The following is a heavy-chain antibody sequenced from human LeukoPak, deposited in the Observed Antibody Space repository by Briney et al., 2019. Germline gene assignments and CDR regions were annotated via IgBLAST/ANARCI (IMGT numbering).Heavy chain of an antibody. D-gene: IGHD3-22*01. CDR2: TRNKANSYTT. Sequence: PGGSLRLSCAASGFTFSDHYMDWVRQAPGKGLECVGRTRNKANSYTTEYAASVKGRFTISRDDSKNSLYLQMNSLKTEDTAVYYCARDYYDSSGHYPGVFDLWGRGTLVTVPS. J-gene: IGHJ2*01. CDR3: ARDYYDSSGHYPGVFDL. CDR1: GFTFSDHY. V-gene: IGHV3-72*01.